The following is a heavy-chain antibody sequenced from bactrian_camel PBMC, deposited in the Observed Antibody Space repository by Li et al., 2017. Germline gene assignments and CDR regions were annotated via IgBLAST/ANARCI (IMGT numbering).Heavy chain of an antibody. V-gene: IGHV3S39*01. Sequence: HVQLVESGGGSVQAGGSLKLSCAASSYLFFSCAMGWGRQAPGKGLEWVSGINRGGDSTDYADSVKGRFTISRDNAKNTLYLQMNSLKTEDTAVYHCAPDPRGSAYWGQGTQVTVS. J-gene: IGHJ4*01. CDR1: SYLFFSCA. CDR3: APDPRGSAY. CDR2: INRGGDST. D-gene: IGHD3*01.